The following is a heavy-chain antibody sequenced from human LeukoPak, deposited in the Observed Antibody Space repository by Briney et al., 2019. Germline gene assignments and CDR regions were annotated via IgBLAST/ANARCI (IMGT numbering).Heavy chain of an antibody. V-gene: IGHV3-23*01. CDR2: ISGSGDNT. Sequence: GGSLRLSCAASAFTFSNYAMSWVRQAPGRGLEWVSSISGSGDNTYYADSVKGRFTISRDNSKNTMYLQMNSLRAEDTAVYYCAKAPGYSRAQGFDYWGQGTLVTVSS. D-gene: IGHD6-13*01. CDR1: AFTFSNYA. CDR3: AKAPGYSRAQGFDY. J-gene: IGHJ4*02.